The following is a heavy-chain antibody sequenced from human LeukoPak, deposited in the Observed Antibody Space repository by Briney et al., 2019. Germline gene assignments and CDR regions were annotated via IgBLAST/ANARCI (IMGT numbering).Heavy chain of an antibody. J-gene: IGHJ4*02. CDR2: IIPILGIA. Sequence: SVKVSCKASGGTFSSYAISWVRQAPGQGLEWMERIIPILGIANYAQKFQGRVTITADKSTSTAYMELSSLRSEDTAVYYCARSGDTAMARGHFDYWGQGTLVTVSS. CDR3: ARSGDTAMARGHFDY. V-gene: IGHV1-69*04. CDR1: GGTFSSYA. D-gene: IGHD5-18*01.